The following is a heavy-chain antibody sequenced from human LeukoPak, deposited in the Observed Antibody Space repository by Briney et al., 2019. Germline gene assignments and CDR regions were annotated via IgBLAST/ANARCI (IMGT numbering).Heavy chain of an antibody. Sequence: PGGSLRLSCAASGFTFSSYSMNWVRQAPGKGLEWVSSISSSSSYIYYADSVKGRFTISRDNAKNSLYLQMNSLRADDTAVYYCARDGYAEEYFFDYWGQGILVTVSS. J-gene: IGHJ4*02. CDR2: ISSSSSYI. CDR1: GFTFSSYS. V-gene: IGHV3-21*04. D-gene: IGHD5-12*01. CDR3: ARDGYAEEYFFDY.